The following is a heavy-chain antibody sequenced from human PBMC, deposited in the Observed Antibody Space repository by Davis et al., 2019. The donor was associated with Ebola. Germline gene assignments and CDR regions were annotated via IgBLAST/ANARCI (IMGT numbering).Heavy chain of an antibody. CDR2: IIPILGIA. Sequence: SVTVSCQASVGTFISYAISWVRQAPGQGLEWMGRIIPILGIANYAQKFQGRVTITADKSTSTAYMELSSLRSEDTAVYYCAIWLHGHSMTTQHYYYGMDVWGKGTTVTVSS. CDR1: VGTFISYA. CDR3: AIWLHGHSMTTQHYYYGMDV. J-gene: IGHJ6*04. D-gene: IGHD4-17*01. V-gene: IGHV1-69*04.